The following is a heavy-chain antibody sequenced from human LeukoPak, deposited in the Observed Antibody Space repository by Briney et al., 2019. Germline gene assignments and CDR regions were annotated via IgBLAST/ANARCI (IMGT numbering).Heavy chain of an antibody. CDR2: MKGDGSLI. CDR3: AKLLNQGTTYDH. J-gene: IGHJ5*02. V-gene: IGHV3-7*01. Sequence: PGGSLRLSCAASGFSFGNFWMSWVRQAPGGGLQWVASMKGDGSLIYYVDSVKGRFIISRDNARNSPYLHMNSLTVDDTAVYFCAKLLNQGTTYDHWGQGALVTVSS. D-gene: IGHD1-1*01. CDR1: GFSFGNFW.